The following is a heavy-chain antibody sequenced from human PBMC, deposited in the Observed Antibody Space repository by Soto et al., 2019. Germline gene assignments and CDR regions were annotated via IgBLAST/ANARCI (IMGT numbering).Heavy chain of an antibody. CDR2: INGRDGAI. CDR3: ARDHLWAFDY. V-gene: IGHV3-48*02. CDR1: GFSFSVYS. D-gene: IGHD3-3*02. J-gene: IGHJ4*02. Sequence: PGGSLRLSCAASGFSFSVYSMNWVRQAPGKGLEWVSYINGRDGAINYVDSVKGRFTISIDIAKNSLYLQMSSLRDEDTAVYFCARDHLWAFDYWGQGVLVTVSS.